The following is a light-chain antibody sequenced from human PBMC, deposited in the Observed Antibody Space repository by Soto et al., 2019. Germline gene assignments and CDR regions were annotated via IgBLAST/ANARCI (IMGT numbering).Light chain of an antibody. CDR2: DVT. CDR3: MCYAGGNNWV. J-gene: IGLJ3*02. CDR1: SSDVGTHGY. Sequence: QSALTQPPSASGSPGQSVTISCTGPSSDVGTHGYVSWYQQHAGKAPKLMIYDVTKRPSGVPDRFSGSKSANTASLTVSGLQAEDEADYYCMCYAGGNNWVFGGGTKLTV. V-gene: IGLV2-8*01.